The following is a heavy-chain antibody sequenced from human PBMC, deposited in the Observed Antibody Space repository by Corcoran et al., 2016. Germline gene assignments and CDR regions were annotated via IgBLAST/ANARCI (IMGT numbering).Heavy chain of an antibody. CDR3: ARVPLVLGRWLPRLPDY. CDR1: GGTFSSYA. Sequence: QVQLVQSGAEVKKPGSSAKVSCKASGGTFSSYAISWVRQAPGQGLEWMGGIIPIFGTANYAQKFQGRVTITADESTSTAYMELRSRRSEEPAVYYWARVPLVLGRWLPRLPDYWGQGTLVTVSS. CDR2: IIPIFGTA. V-gene: IGHV1-69*01. J-gene: IGHJ4*02. D-gene: IGHD5-12*01.